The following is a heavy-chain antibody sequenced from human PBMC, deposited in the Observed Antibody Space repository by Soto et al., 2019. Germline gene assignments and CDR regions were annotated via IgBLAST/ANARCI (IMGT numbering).Heavy chain of an antibody. CDR1: GGSINGDY. CDR3: AKEDSRYFDS. V-gene: IGHV4-59*01. CDR2: IYNSGST. Sequence: SETLSLTCTVSGGSINGDYWTWTRQPPGKGLEWIGYIYNSGSTNYNPSLKSRVTISVDTSKNQFSLKLNSVTAADTAVYYCAKEDSRYFDSWGQGTLVTVSS. J-gene: IGHJ4*02.